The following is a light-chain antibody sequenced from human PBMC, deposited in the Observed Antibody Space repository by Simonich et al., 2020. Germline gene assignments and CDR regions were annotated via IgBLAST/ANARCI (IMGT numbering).Light chain of an antibody. J-gene: IGLJ2*01. CDR1: SSDVGGYNY. CDR2: DVS. CDR3: SSYTSSSTLV. V-gene: IGLV2-14*03. Sequence: QSALTQPASVSGSPGPSITISCTGTSSDVGGYNYVSWYQQHPGKAPKLMIYDVSNLPSGVSNRFSGSKSCNTASLTISGLQAEDEADYYCSSYTSSSTLVFGGGTKLTVL.